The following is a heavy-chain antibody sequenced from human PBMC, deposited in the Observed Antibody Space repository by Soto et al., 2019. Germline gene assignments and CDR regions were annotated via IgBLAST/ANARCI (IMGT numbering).Heavy chain of an antibody. J-gene: IGHJ4*02. V-gene: IGHV3-30*18. CDR2: ISYDGSNK. D-gene: IGHD1-26*01. CDR1: GFTFSSYG. CDR3: AKDRLPQTLSGSSYYFDY. Sequence: PGGSLRLSCAASGFTFSSYGMHWVRQAPGKGLEWVAVISYDGSNKYYADSVKGRFTISRDNSKNTLYLQMNSLRAEDTAVYYCAKDRLPQTLSGSSYYFDYWGQGTLVTSPQ.